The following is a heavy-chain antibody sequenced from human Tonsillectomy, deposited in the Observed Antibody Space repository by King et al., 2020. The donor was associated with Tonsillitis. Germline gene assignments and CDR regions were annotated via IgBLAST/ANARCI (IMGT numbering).Heavy chain of an antibody. V-gene: IGHV4-38-2*02. J-gene: IGHJ3*01. CDR2: IFHSGAT. CDR1: GYSISSGYY. D-gene: IGHD4/OR15-4a*01. Sequence: HVQLQESGPGLVKPSETLSLTCSVSGYSISSGYYWGWIRQPPGKGLEWIGSIFHSGATYNNPSLRSRVTISVDTSKNQFSLKLRSVTAADTAVYYCARQGAIQDPFDVWGQGTTVTVSS. CDR3: ARQGAIQDPFDV.